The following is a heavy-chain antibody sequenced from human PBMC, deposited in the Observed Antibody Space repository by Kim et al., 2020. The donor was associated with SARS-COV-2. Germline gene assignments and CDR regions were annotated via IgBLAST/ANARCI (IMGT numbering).Heavy chain of an antibody. CDR3: ARERVSRMGYYGSGIPRSFGMDV. Sequence: GGSLRLSCAASGFTFSSYGMHWVRQAPGKGLEWVAVISYDGSNKYYADSVKGRFTISRDNSKNTLYLQMNSLRAEDTAVYYCARERVSRMGYYGSGIPRSFGMDVWGQGTTVTVSS. V-gene: IGHV3-33*05. J-gene: IGHJ6*02. D-gene: IGHD3-10*01. CDR1: GFTFSSYG. CDR2: ISYDGSNK.